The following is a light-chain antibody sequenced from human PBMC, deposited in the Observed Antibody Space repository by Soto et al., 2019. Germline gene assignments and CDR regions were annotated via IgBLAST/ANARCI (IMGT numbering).Light chain of an antibody. V-gene: IGKV3-15*01. CDR3: HQYYSWPRGT. Sequence: IGMRQSPCTLSVSQGERATLSCRASQNIITNLAWYQQKPGQAPRLLIFFASTRVTGIPARFSGSGSGTEFTLTISSLQSEDFAVYYCHQYYSWPRGTFGQGTKVDIK. J-gene: IGKJ1*01. CDR2: FAS. CDR1: QNIITN.